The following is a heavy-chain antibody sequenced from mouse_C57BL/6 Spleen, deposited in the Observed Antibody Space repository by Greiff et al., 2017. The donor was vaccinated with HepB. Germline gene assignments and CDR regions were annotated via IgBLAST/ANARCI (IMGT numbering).Heavy chain of an antibody. CDR1: GYTFTDYY. Sequence: EVQLQQSGPELVKPGASVKISCKASGYTFTDYYMNWVKQSHGKSLEWIGDINPNNGGTSYNQKFKGKATLTVDKSSSTAYMELRSLTSEDSAVYYCARREEAMDYWGQGTSVTVSS. CDR3: ARREEAMDY. J-gene: IGHJ4*01. V-gene: IGHV1-26*01. CDR2: INPNNGGT.